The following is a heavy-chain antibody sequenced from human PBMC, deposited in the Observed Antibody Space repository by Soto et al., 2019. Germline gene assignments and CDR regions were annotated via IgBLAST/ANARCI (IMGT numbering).Heavy chain of an antibody. Sequence: EVQLVESGGGLVKPGGSLRLSCAASGFTFSNAWMSWVRQAPGKGLEWVGRIKSKTDGGTTDYAAPVKGRFTISRDDSKNTLYLQMNSLKTEDTAVYYCTTDAGYDSSGFRDYWGQGTLVTVSS. V-gene: IGHV3-15*01. CDR2: IKSKTDGGTT. CDR1: GFTFSNAW. D-gene: IGHD3-22*01. CDR3: TTDAGYDSSGFRDY. J-gene: IGHJ4*02.